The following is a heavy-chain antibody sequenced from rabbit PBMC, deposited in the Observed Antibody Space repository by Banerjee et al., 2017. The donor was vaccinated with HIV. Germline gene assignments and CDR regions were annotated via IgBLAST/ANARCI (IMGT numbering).Heavy chain of an antibody. CDR3: ARDLAAVTGWNFGL. CDR2: IYTSIHST. D-gene: IGHD7-1*01. J-gene: IGHJ6*01. V-gene: IGHV1S40*01. CDR1: GFDLSSYYD. Sequence: EESGGGLFQPGGSLTLTCTASGFDLSSYYDMCWVRQAPGKGLELIACIYTSIHSTWCASWAKGRFTISKAASATVTLQMTSRTAADAATYFCARDLAAVTGWNFGLRGPGTLVTVS.